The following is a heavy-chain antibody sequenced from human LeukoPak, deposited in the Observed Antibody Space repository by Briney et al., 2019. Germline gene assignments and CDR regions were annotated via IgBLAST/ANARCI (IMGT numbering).Heavy chain of an antibody. CDR1: GYTFTSYW. CDR3: ARRGDGYNLNFDY. D-gene: IGHD5-24*01. V-gene: IGHV5-51*01. J-gene: IGHJ4*02. Sequence: GESLKISCKGTGYTFTSYWIGWVRQMPGKGLEWMGIIYPGDSVTRYSPSLQGQVTISADKSISTAYLQWSSLKASDTAMYYCARRGDGYNLNFDYWGQGTLLTASS. CDR2: IYPGDSVT.